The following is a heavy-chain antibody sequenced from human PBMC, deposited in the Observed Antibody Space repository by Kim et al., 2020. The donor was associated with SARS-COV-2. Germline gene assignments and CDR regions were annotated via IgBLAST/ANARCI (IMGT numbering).Heavy chain of an antibody. J-gene: IGHJ4*02. Sequence: GSLRLSCAGSGVTLSTYSMNWVRQVPGKGIEWVSSISSSSYYIYYADSVKGRFTISRDNAQNLLYLQMNSLGPEDTAIYYCTRTARGSGSYDFWGQGTLVTVSS. D-gene: IGHD3-10*01. CDR1: GVTLSTYS. CDR3: TRTARGSGSYDF. CDR2: ISSSSYYI. V-gene: IGHV3-21*06.